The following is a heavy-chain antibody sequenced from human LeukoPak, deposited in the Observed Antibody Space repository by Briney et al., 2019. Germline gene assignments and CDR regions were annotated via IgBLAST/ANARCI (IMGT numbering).Heavy chain of an antibody. CDR1: GFTFSAYA. Sequence: GVSLRLSCAASGFTFSAYAMTWVRQAPGKGLEWVSSLGQDNKPQYTESVRGRFAVSRDNSKSMLFLQLNSLRAEDTALYYCARDLHYYTAMDVWGQGTTVTVPS. V-gene: IGHV3-23*05. J-gene: IGHJ6*02. D-gene: IGHD1-26*01. CDR3: ARDLHYYTAMDV. CDR2: LGQDNKP.